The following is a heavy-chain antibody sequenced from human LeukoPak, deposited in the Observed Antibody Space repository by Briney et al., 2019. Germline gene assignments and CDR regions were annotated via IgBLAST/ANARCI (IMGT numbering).Heavy chain of an antibody. CDR3: ARALQSAEAFDI. J-gene: IGHJ3*02. CDR2: IYSDNT. CDR1: GFTVSSNS. V-gene: IGHV3-53*01. Sequence: GGSLRLSCTVSGFTVSSNSMSWVRQAPGKGLEWVSFIYSDNTHYSDSVKGRFTISRDNSKNTLYLQMNSLRAEDTAVYYCARALQSAEAFDIWGQGTMVTVSS.